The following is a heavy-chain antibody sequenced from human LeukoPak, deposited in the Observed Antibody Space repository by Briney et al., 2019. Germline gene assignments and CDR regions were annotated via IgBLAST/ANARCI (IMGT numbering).Heavy chain of an antibody. J-gene: IGHJ4*02. Sequence: ASVKVSCKASGYTFTGYYMHWVRQAPGQGLEWMGWINPNSGGTNYAQKFQGRVTMTRDTSISTAYMELSRLRSDDTAVYYCARDLEYSSGLPDYWGQGTLVTVS. CDR2: INPNSGGT. V-gene: IGHV1-2*02. CDR1: GYTFTGYY. D-gene: IGHD6-19*01. CDR3: ARDLEYSSGLPDY.